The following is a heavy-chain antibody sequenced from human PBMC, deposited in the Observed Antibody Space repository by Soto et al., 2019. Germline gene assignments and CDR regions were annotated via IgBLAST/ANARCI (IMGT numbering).Heavy chain of an antibody. CDR3: AKSRRITIFRWDYGIDV. J-gene: IGHJ6*02. CDR1: GFTFSSNA. D-gene: IGHD3-3*01. CDR2: ISGSGGST. Sequence: PGGSLRLSCAASGFTFSSNAMSWVRQAPGKGLEWVSAISGSGGSTYYADSVKGRFTISRDNSKNTLYLQMNSLRAGDTAVYYGAKSRRITIFRWDYGIDVWCQRTKATVSS. V-gene: IGHV3-23*01.